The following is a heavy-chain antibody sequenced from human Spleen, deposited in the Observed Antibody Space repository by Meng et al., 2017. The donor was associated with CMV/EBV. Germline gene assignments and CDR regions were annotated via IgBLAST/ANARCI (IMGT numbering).Heavy chain of an antibody. CDR2: IWYDGSNK. CDR3: ARYSSSSGMDV. V-gene: IGHV3-33*01. Sequence: GGSLRLSCAASGFTFSSYGMHWVRQAPGKGLEWVAVIWYDGSNKYYIDSVKGRFTISRDNSKNTLYLEMNSLRDEDTAVYYCARYSSSSGMDVWGQGTTVTVSS. CDR1: GFTFSSYG. D-gene: IGHD6-6*01. J-gene: IGHJ6*02.